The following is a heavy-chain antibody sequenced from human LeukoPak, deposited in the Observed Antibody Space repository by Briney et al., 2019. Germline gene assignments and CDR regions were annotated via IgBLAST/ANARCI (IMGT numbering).Heavy chain of an antibody. CDR2: IYYSGST. D-gene: IGHD2-2*01. Sequence: SSETLSLTCTVSGGSISSSSCYWGWIRQPPGKGLEWIGSIYYSGSTYYNPSLKSRVTISVDTSKNQFSLKLSSVTAADTAVYYCASIGYCSSTSCYAEYFQHWGQGTLVTVSS. V-gene: IGHV4-39*01. J-gene: IGHJ1*01. CDR1: GGSISSSSCY. CDR3: ASIGYCSSTSCYAEYFQH.